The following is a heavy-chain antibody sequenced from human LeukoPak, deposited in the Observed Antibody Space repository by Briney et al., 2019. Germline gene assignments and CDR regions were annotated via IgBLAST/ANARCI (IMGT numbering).Heavy chain of an antibody. CDR1: GFTFTDHY. Sequence: ASMTVSCKSSGFTFTDHYIHWVRQGPGQGLEWMGYIGPHSTFTSSPQEFQGRVTMTRDATMSTAYMELTRLTSDDTAVYYCVREGEGPLSKDFDYWGQGTLVTVSS. CDR3: VREGEGPLSKDFDY. CDR2: IGPHSTFT. J-gene: IGHJ4*02. D-gene: IGHD2/OR15-2a*01. V-gene: IGHV1-2*02.